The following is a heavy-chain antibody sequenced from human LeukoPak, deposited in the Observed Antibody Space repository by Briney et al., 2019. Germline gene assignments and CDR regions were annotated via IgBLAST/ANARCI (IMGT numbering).Heavy chain of an antibody. CDR3: ARAPITIFGVVIMGTAGYFDY. Sequence: SETLSLTCTVSGGSISSYYWSWIRQPPGKGLEWIGYIYYSGSTNYNPSLKSRVIISVDTSKNQFSLKLSSVTAADTAVYYCARAPITIFGVVIMGTAGYFDYWGQGTLVTVSS. CDR1: GGSISSYY. CDR2: IYYSGST. D-gene: IGHD3-3*01. V-gene: IGHV4-59*01. J-gene: IGHJ4*02.